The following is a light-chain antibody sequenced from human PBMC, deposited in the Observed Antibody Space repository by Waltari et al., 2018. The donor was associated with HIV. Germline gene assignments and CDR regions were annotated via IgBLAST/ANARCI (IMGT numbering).Light chain of an antibody. CDR2: DVN. CDR1: TIDVGLYAY. CDR3: CAYAAGHVSYV. V-gene: IGLV2-11*01. J-gene: IGLJ1*01. Sequence: QSALTPPPSVSGSPGQSVSISCSGTTIDVGLYAYVSWYQQYPGKAPKLIIFDVNQRPSGVPERFSGSKSGNTASLTISGLQIEDEADYFCCAYAAGHVSYVFGNGTAVAVL.